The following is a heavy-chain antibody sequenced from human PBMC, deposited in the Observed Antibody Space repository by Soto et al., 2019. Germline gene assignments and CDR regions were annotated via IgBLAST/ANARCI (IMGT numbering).Heavy chain of an antibody. CDR3: ATDWGGPRY. Sequence: EVQLVESGGGLVKPGGSLRLSCAASGFTFSYNDMNWVRQAPGRGLEWVSSISTTSTYIYYADSVRGRFTISRDNALNPLYLQMNSLRAEDTAVYYCATDWGGPRYWGQGTLVTVSA. CDR1: GFTFSYND. V-gene: IGHV3-21*02. J-gene: IGHJ4*02. D-gene: IGHD3-16*01. CDR2: ISTTSTYI.